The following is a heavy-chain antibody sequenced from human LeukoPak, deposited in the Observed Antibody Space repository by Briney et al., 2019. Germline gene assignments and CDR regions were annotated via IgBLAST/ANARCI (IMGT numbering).Heavy chain of an antibody. CDR2: ISGGGGST. V-gene: IGHV3-23*01. D-gene: IGHD3-10*01. J-gene: IGHJ4*02. CDR1: GFTFSIYA. CDR3: AKPHGSWSYYPALH. Sequence: GGSLRLSCAASGFTFSIYAMGWVRQSPGKGLEWVSAISGGGGSTYYADSVKGRFTISRDNFKNTLYLQMNTLRAEDTAVYYCAKPHGSWSYYPALHWGQGTLVTVSS.